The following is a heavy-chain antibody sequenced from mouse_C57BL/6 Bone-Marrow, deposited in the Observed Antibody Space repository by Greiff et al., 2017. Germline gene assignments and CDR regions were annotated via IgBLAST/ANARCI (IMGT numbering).Heavy chain of an antibody. CDR1: GYTFTGYW. Sequence: VQLQQPGAELVRPGTSVKLSCKASGYTFTGYWMPWVKQRPGQGLEWIGVIDSSGSCTNYNQKFKGKATLSVDTSSSTAYIQLSSLTSEDSAVYYCARMDYWGQGTSVTVSS. V-gene: IGHV1-59*01. J-gene: IGHJ4*01. CDR2: IDSSGSCT. CDR3: ARMDY.